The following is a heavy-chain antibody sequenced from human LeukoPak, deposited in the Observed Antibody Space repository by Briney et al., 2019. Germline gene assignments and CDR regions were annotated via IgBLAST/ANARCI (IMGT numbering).Heavy chain of an antibody. CDR2: IYYSGST. Sequence: PSETLSLTCTVSGGSISSGDYYWSWIRQPPGKGLEWIGYIYYSGSTYYNPSLKSRVTISVDTSKNQFSLKLSSVTAADTAVYYCARGGVVPAAPDYWGQGTLVTVSS. CDR1: GGSISSGDYY. CDR3: ARGGVVPAAPDY. D-gene: IGHD2-2*01. J-gene: IGHJ4*02. V-gene: IGHV4-30-4*01.